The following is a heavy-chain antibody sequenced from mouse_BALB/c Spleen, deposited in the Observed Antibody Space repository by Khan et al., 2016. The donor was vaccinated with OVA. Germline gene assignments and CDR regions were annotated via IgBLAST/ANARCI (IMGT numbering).Heavy chain of an antibody. J-gene: IGHJ1*01. Sequence: QVQLQQSGAELAKPGASVKMSCKASGYTFTSYWMHWVKQRPGQGLEWIGYINPSTGYTEYNQKFKDKATLTADKSSSTAYMQLSSLTSEDSAVYYCARSATAYWYFDVWGAGTTVTVAS. D-gene: IGHD4-1*02. CDR1: GYTFTSYW. CDR3: ARSATAYWYFDV. V-gene: IGHV1-7*01. CDR2: INPSTGYT.